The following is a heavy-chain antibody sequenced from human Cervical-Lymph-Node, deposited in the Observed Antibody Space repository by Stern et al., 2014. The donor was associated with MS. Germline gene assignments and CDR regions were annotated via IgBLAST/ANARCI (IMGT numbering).Heavy chain of an antibody. CDR2: IYYRGST. D-gene: IGHD2-15*01. CDR3: ANSAPLRD. CDR1: GGSIYSTSYY. J-gene: IGHJ4*02. Sequence: QLQLQESGPGLVKPSETLSLTCDVSGGSIYSTSYYWGWIRQPPGKGLEWIGSIYYRGSTYSNPSLKSRVTISVDPSKTQFSLKLSSVTAADTAVYYCANSAPLRDWGQGTLVTVSS. V-gene: IGHV4-39*01.